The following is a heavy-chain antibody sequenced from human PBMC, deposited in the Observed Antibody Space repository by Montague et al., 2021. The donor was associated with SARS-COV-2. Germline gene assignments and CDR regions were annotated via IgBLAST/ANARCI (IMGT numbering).Heavy chain of an antibody. CDR1: GFIFSNYA. CDR2: MSGSGVRR. V-gene: IGHV3-23*01. Sequence: SLRLSCAASGFIFSNYAMTWVRQAPGKGLEWVSTMSGSGVRRDYADSVKGRFTISRDSSKNTLYLQMYNLRVEDTAVYYCAKDTATIRIAVALMDVWGQGTTVIVSS. J-gene: IGHJ6*02. D-gene: IGHD6-19*01. CDR3: AKDTATIRIAVALMDV.